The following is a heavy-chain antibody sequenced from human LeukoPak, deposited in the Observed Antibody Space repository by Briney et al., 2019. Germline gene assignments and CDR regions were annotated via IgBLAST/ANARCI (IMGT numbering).Heavy chain of an antibody. CDR1: GGSFSDYY. CDR3: AVGGYDTTGYRLGMNY. J-gene: IGHJ4*02. D-gene: IGHD3-22*01. V-gene: IGHV4-34*01. CDR2: ITHSGIT. Sequence: SETLSLTCAVYGGSFSDYYWTWIRQPPGKGLEWIGEITHSGITNYNPYLKSRVTISGDTSKKQFSLTLSSVTAADTAVYYCAVGGYDTTGYRLGMNYWGQGTLVTVSS.